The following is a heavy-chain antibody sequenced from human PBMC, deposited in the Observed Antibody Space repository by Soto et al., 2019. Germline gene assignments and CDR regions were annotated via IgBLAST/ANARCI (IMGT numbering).Heavy chain of an antibody. Sequence: GGSLRLSCAASGFTFSSYAMSWVHQAPGKGLEWVSAISGSGGSTYYADSVKGRFTISRDNSKNTLYLQMNSLRAEDTAVYYCAKAGTAMVTPFDYWGQGTLVTVSS. CDR1: GFTFSSYA. V-gene: IGHV3-23*01. J-gene: IGHJ4*02. CDR2: ISGSGGST. D-gene: IGHD5-18*01. CDR3: AKAGTAMVTPFDY.